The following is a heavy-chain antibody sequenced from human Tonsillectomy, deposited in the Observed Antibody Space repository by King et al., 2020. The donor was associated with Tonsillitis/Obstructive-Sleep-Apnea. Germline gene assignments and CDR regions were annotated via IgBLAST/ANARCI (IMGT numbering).Heavy chain of an antibody. D-gene: IGHD2/OR15-2a*01. Sequence: VQLVESGAEVKKPGASVKVSCKASGYTFTGYYMHWVRQAPGQGLEWMGWINPNSGGTDYAQKFQGRVTMTRDTSINTAYVELNRLRSDGTAVYYCARSAFPAEGPDSWGQGGLVTVSS. V-gene: IGHV1-2*02. CDR2: INPNSGGT. CDR1: GYTFTGYY. J-gene: IGHJ4*02. CDR3: ARSAFPAEGPDS.